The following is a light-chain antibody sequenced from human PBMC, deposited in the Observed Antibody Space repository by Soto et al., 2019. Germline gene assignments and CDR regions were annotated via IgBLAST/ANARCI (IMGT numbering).Light chain of an antibody. CDR3: QQRSNWPPIT. CDR1: HNVANF. CDR2: DAS. V-gene: IGKV3-11*01. J-gene: IGKJ5*01. Sequence: EIVLTQSPATLSVSPGERATLSCRASHNVANFLAWYQQKPGQVPRLLIYDASNRATGIPARFSGSGSGTDFTLTISSLEPEDFAVYYCQQRSNWPPITFGQGTRLE.